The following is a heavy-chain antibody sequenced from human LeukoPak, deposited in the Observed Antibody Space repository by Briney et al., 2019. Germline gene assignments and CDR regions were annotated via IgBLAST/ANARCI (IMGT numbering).Heavy chain of an antibody. V-gene: IGHV4-30-4*08. CDR3: ARALGYCSGGSCSGGWFDP. CDR2: IYYSGST. J-gene: IGHJ5*02. D-gene: IGHD2-15*01. CDR1: GFTFSSYW. Sequence: LRLSCAVSGFTFSSYWMSWIRQPPGKGLEWIGYIYYSGSTYYNPSLKSRVTISVDTSKNQFSLKLSSVTAADTAVYYCARALGYCSGGSCSGGWFDPWGQGTLVTVSS.